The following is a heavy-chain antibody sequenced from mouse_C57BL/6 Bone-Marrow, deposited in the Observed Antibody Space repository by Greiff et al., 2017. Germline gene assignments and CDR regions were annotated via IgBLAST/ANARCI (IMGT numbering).Heavy chain of an antibody. D-gene: IGHD4-1*01. V-gene: IGHV1-55*01. J-gene: IGHJ2*01. Sequence: QVQLKQPGAELVKPGASVTMSCKASGYTFTSYWITWVKQRPGQGIEWIGDIYPTSGRTNYNEKFKSKAILTVDTSSNTAYMQLSSLTSEDSAVFYCARAGPLGRSFDYWGQGTTLTVSS. CDR2: IYPTSGRT. CDR3: ARAGPLGRSFDY. CDR1: GYTFTSYW.